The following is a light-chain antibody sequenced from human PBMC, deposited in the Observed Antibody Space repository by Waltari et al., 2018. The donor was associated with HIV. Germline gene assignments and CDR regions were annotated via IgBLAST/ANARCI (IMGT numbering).Light chain of an antibody. J-gene: IGLJ2*01. CDR3: SSYTSFSTVL. CDR1: SSDVGTYSL. V-gene: IGLV2-23*03. CDR2: EGN. Sequence: QSALTQPSSVSGSPGQSITISCTGSSSDVGTYSLVSWYQHHPGKAPKLMIYEGNKRPSGVSNRVSGSKSGNTASLTISVLQAEDDADYYCSSYTSFSTVLFGGGTKLTVL.